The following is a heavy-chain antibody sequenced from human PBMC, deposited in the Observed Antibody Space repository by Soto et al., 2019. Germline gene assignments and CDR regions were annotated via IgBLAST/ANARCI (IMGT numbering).Heavy chain of an antibody. CDR3: ARHRFTSGSDYFDS. CDR2: INPRNGDT. CDR1: GYTFTEYH. J-gene: IGHJ4*02. V-gene: IGHV1-2*02. Sequence: SVKVTCKASGYTFTEYHLHWVRQAPCQGPEWMGSINPRNGDTDFAQKFQPRVTMTRDTSITTDYMEVFRLKSHDTAVYYCARHRFTSGSDYFDSWGQGTLVTVSS. D-gene: IGHD3-16*02.